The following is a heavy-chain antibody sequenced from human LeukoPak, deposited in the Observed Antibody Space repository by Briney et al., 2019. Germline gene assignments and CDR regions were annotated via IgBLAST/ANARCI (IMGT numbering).Heavy chain of an antibody. V-gene: IGHV3-11*01. CDR1: GFTFSDYY. J-gene: IGHJ4*02. D-gene: IGHD7-27*01. Sequence: GGSLRLSCAASGFTFSDYYMSWIRQAPGKGLEWVSYISSSGSTIYYADSVKGRFTISRDNAKNSLYLQMNSLRAEDTAVYNCAREVDWGSLDYWGQGTLVTVSS. CDR3: AREVDWGSLDY. CDR2: ISSSGSTI.